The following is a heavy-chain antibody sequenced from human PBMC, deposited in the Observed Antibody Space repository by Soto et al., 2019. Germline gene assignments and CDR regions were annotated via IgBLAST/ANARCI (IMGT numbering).Heavy chain of an antibody. CDR1: GFTFSDYY. CDR3: ARAVAGSTRTFDI. D-gene: IGHD6-19*01. Sequence: RLSCAASGFTFSDYYMSWIRQAPGKGLEWVSYISSSGSTIYYADSVKGRFTISRDNAKNSLYLQMNSLRAEDTAVYYCARAVAGSTRTFDIWGQGTMVTVSS. CDR2: ISSSGSTI. J-gene: IGHJ3*02. V-gene: IGHV3-11*01.